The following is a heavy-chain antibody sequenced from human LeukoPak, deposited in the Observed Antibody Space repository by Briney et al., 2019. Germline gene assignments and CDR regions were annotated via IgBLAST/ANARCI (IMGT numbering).Heavy chain of an antibody. CDR2: VRSDGSNK. V-gene: IGHV3-30*02. CDR3: AKDGFCCRDCYGGPFEH. D-gene: IGHD2-2*03. CDR1: RFTLSSHG. Sequence: PGGSLRLSCAASRFTLSSHGMHWVRQAPGKGLEWVAFVRSDGSNKDYADSVKGRFTISRDNFKNTLYLQMDSLRPEDTALYYCAKDGFCCRDCYGGPFEHWGQGTLVTVSS. J-gene: IGHJ4*02.